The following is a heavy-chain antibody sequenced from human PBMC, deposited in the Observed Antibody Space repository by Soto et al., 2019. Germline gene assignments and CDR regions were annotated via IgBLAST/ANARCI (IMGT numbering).Heavy chain of an antibody. CDR2: ISSSGSTI. CDR3: ASRPPVVGVKIYKTDY. J-gene: IGHJ4*02. D-gene: IGHD2-15*01. Sequence: PGESLKISCAASGFTFSDYYMSWIRQAPGKGLEWVSYISSSGSTIYYADSVKGRFTISRDNAKNSLYLQMNSLRAEDTAVYYCASRPPVVGVKIYKTDYWGQGTLVTVSS. CDR1: GFTFSDYY. V-gene: IGHV3-11*01.